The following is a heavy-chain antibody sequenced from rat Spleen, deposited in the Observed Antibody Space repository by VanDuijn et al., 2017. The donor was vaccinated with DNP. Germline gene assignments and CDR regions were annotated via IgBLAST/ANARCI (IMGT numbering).Heavy chain of an antibody. CDR2: VRSGGST. V-gene: IGHV2-1*01. CDR1: PGDISKLYT. CDR3: ARSDYSDDSYYYGYFDY. Sequence: VQLVESGGGLVQPGRSLKLYCPGASALPGDISKLYTVGWVRQPPGKGLDWMGRVRSGGSTDYNSALKSRLSISRDTSESQVFLKMNSLQTEDTAMYFCARSDYSDDSYYYGYFDYWGQGVMVTVSS. D-gene: IGHD1-12*02. J-gene: IGHJ2*01.